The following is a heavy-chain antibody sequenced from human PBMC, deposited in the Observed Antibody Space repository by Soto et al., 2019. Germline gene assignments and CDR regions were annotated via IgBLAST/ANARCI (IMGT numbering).Heavy chain of an antibody. J-gene: IGHJ5*02. CDR1: GFTFSSYA. D-gene: IGHD3-22*01. V-gene: IGHV3-23*01. CDR2: ISVSGGST. Sequence: GGSLSLSCAASGFTFSSYAISWFRQSPGKGLEWVSAISVSGGSTYYADSVKGRFTISRDNSKNTLYLQMNSLRAEDTAVYYCAKHYCPPMIVVSKGLFCWFDPWGQGTLVTVSS. CDR3: AKHYCPPMIVVSKGLFCWFDP.